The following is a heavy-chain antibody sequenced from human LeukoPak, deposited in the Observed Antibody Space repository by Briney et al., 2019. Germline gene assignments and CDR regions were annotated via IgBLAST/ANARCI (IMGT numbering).Heavy chain of an antibody. J-gene: IGHJ5*02. D-gene: IGHD6-19*01. V-gene: IGHV1-69*13. CDR2: IIPIFGTA. CDR1: GGTFSSYA. Sequence: SVKVSCKASGGTFSSYAISWVRQAPGQGLEWMGGIIPIFGTANYAQKFQGRVTITADESTGTAYMELSSLRSEDTAVYYCARGQQWLVVWFDPWGQGTLVTVSS. CDR3: ARGQQWLVVWFDP.